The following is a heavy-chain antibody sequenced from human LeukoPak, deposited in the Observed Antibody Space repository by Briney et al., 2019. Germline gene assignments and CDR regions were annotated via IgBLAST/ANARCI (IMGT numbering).Heavy chain of an antibody. CDR2: IYSGGTT. CDR1: GFAVNSNY. J-gene: IGHJ5*02. V-gene: IGHV3-53*01. Sequence: GGSLRLSCAASGFAVNSNYWSWVRQAPGKGLEWVSVIYSGGTTYYADSVKGRFTFSRDNSKNMLHLQMNSLRAEDTAVYYCARGFNRGFDPWGQGTLVIVSS. CDR3: ARGFNRGFDP. D-gene: IGHD3-10*01.